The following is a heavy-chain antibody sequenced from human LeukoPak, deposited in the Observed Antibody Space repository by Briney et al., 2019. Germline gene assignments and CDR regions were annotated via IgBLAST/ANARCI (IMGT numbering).Heavy chain of an antibody. CDR2: INPNSGGT. J-gene: IGHJ4*02. Sequence: ASVKVSCKASGYTFTGYYMHWVRQAPGQGLEWMGWINPNSGGTNYAQKFQGRVTLTRDTSISTAYMELSRLRSDDTAVYFCARPKDTGYDYDYWGQGTLVTVPS. V-gene: IGHV1-2*02. CDR1: GYTFTGYY. D-gene: IGHD5-12*01. CDR3: ARPKDTGYDYDY.